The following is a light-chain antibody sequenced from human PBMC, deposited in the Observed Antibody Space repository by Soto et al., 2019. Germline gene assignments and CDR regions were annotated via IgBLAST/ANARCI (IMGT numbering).Light chain of an antibody. CDR2: SNS. J-gene: IGLJ1*01. Sequence: PQPTSPTETPKQRLTKSCSRTSPNIGSNPVNWYQQRPGTAPKLLIDSNSQRPSGVPDRFSGSRSGTSASLAISGLQSEDEADYYCAAWDDSLYGRVFGTGTKVTVL. CDR3: AAWDDSLYGRV. CDR1: SPNIGSNP. V-gene: IGLV1-44*01.